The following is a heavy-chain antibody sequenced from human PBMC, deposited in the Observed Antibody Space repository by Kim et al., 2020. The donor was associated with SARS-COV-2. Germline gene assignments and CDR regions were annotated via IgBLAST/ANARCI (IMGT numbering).Heavy chain of an antibody. V-gene: IGHV3-23*01. D-gene: IGHD6-13*01. CDR3: AKSAIPVAAAGTGGQTDY. J-gene: IGHJ4*02. Sequence: KGRFTIARDNSKNTLYLQMNSLRAEDTAVYYCAKSAIPVAAAGTGGQTDYWGQGTLVTVSS.